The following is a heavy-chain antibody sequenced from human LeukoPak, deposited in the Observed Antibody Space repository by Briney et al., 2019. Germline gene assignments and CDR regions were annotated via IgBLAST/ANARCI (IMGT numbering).Heavy chain of an antibody. CDR1: GFTFDTHS. Sequence: PGGSLRLSCAASGFTFDTHSINWVRQAPGKGLEWVSYINPTGSSIYYADSVRGRFTISRDNAKNSLYLQMNSLRAEDTAVYYCARDGVGATAGPADVFDVWGQGTVVTVSS. CDR2: INPTGSSI. J-gene: IGHJ3*01. CDR3: ARDGVGATAGPADVFDV. V-gene: IGHV3-48*01. D-gene: IGHD1-26*01.